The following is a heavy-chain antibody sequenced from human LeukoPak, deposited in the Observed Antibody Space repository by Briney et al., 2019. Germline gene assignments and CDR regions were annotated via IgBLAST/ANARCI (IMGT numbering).Heavy chain of an antibody. V-gene: IGHV4-34*04. CDR3: ARMTPRHDY. D-gene: IGHD2-15*01. Sequence: PSETLSLTCGVSGTSFTSYYWSWIRQTPGKGLEWIGEVNHSGYTNMNPSLKSRGTISVDTSKNQFSLMMTSVTAADTAVYFRARMTPRHDYWGQGTLVTVSS. CDR2: VNHSGYT. CDR1: GTSFTSYY. J-gene: IGHJ4*02.